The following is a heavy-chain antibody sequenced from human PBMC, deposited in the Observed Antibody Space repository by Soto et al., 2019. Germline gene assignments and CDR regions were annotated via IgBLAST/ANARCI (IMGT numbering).Heavy chain of an antibody. CDR2: LTGSGGGT. CDR3: STDPNGDYIGAFDN. CDR1: RFSFSNYA. Sequence: EVQLLESGGRLVPPGGSLRLSCAGSRFSFSNYAMTWARQAPGEGLEWVSSLTGSGGGTTYADSVKGRFTISRDNSKNIMDLQMDSLRADDTAVYYCSTDPNGDYIGAFDNWGQGTMVTVSS. D-gene: IGHD4-17*01. V-gene: IGHV3-23*01. J-gene: IGHJ3*02.